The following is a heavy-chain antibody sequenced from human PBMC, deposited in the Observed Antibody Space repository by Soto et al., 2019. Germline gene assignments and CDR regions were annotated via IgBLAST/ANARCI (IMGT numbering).Heavy chain of an antibody. V-gene: IGHV1-18*01. CDR2: ISAYNGNT. D-gene: IGHD3-10*01. CDR1: GYTFTGYG. CDR3: ARDYYGSGSYYQIYYYYGMDV. J-gene: IGHJ6*02. Sequence: ASVKVSCKASGYTFTGYGISWVRQAPGQGLEWMGWISAYNGNTNYAQKLQGRVTMTTDTSTSTAYMELRSLRSDDTAVYYCARDYYGSGSYYQIYYYYGMDVWG.